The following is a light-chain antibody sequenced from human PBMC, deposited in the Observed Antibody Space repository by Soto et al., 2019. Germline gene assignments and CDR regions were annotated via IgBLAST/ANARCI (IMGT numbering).Light chain of an antibody. J-gene: IGLJ3*02. Sequence: SYELTQPPSVSVAPGQTARITCGGNNIGGKSVHWYQQKPGQAPVLVVNDVSDRPSGIPERFSGSKSGNTATLTISRVEAGDEADYYCQVWDSISDHVVFGGGTKLTVL. CDR3: QVWDSISDHVV. CDR2: DVS. CDR1: NIGGKS. V-gene: IGLV3-21*02.